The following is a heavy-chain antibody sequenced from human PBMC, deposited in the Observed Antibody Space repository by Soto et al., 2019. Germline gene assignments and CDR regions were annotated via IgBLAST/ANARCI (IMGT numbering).Heavy chain of an antibody. CDR2: IYYSGST. J-gene: IGHJ3*02. D-gene: IGHD3-16*01. CDR3: ARVLPAGGAFDI. Sequence: KTSETLSLTCTVSGGSISSYYWSWIRQPPGKGLEWIGYIYYSGSTNYNPSLKSRVTISVDTSKNQFSLKLSSVTAADTAVYYCARVLPAGGAFDIWGQGTMVTVSS. CDR1: GGSISSYY. V-gene: IGHV4-59*01.